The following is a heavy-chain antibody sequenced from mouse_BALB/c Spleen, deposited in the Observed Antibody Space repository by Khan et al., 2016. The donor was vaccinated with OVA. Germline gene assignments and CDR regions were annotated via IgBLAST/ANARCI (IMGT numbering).Heavy chain of an antibody. V-gene: IGHV1S81*02. J-gene: IGHJ3*01. CDR3: TRGGYGSFAY. CDR1: GYTFTSYY. CDR2: INPSNGGT. D-gene: IGHD1-1*02. Sequence: QVQLQQSGAALVKPGASVKLSCKASGYTFTSYYVYWVKQRPGQGLEWIGEINPSNGGTNFNEKFKDKATLTVDKSTSTTSMQLSSLTSEDSAVYYCTRGGYGSFAYWGQGTLVTVSA.